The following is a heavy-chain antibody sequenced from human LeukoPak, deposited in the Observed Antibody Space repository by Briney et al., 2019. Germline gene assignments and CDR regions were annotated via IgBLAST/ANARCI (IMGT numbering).Heavy chain of an antibody. Sequence: GGSLRLSCAASGFTFSSYWMHWVRQAPGKGLVWVSRITTDESTTYYADSAKGRFTISRDNAKNTLYLQMNSLRAEDTAVYYCARDHAKYFYGMDLWGQGTTVTVSS. CDR2: ITTDESTT. J-gene: IGHJ6*02. V-gene: IGHV3-74*01. CDR1: GFTFSSYW. CDR3: ARDHAKYFYGMDL.